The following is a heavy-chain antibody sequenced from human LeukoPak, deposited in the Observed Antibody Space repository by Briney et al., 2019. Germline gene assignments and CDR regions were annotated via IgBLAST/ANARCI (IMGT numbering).Heavy chain of an antibody. CDR2: IYPGDSDT. Sequence: NRGESLKISCKGSGYSFTSYWIGWVRQMPGKGLEWMGIIYPGDSDTRYSPSFQGQVTISADKSISTAYLQWSSLKASDTAMYYCARRRGIVGATFSYYFDYWGRGTLVTVSS. CDR3: ARRRGIVGATFSYYFDY. CDR1: GYSFTSYW. V-gene: IGHV5-51*01. D-gene: IGHD1-26*01. J-gene: IGHJ4*02.